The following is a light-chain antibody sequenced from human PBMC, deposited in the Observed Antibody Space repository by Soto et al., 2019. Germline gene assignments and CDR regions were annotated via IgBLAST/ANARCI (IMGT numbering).Light chain of an antibody. CDR3: ASYRSANTLVV. V-gene: IGLV2-14*01. CDR2: EVT. J-gene: IGLJ1*01. CDR1: SRDVGNYNY. Sequence: QSVLTQPACVSLCPGQSITISGTGTSRDVGNYNYVSWYQHHPGKAPKLMIYEVTSRPSGVSDRFSGTKSGMTASLTISGLQPEDEADYFCASYRSANTLVVFGTGTKVTVL.